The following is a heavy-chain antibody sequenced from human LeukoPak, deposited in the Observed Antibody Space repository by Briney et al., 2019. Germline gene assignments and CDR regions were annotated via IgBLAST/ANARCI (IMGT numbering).Heavy chain of an antibody. CDR2: ISYDGSNK. J-gene: IGHJ6*02. V-gene: IGHV3-30-3*01. CDR1: GFTFSSYA. D-gene: IGHD6-13*01. CDR3: ARDRAGYSSSWYSGYYYYGMDV. Sequence: GGSLRLSCAASGFTFSSYAMHWVRQAPGKGLEWVAVISYDGSNKYYADSVKGRFTISRDNSKNTLYLQMNSLRAEDTAVYYCARDRAGYSSSWYSGYYYYGMDVWGQGTTVTVSS.